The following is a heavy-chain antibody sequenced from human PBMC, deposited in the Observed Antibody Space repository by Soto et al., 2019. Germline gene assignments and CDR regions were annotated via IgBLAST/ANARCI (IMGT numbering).Heavy chain of an antibody. CDR3: TRQTDAVQWLVVPTDYNFDY. Sequence: GGSLRLSCAASGFTFGGSALHWVRQASGKGLEWVGHIRSKTNSYATAYAESVKGRFTISRDDSMNTAYLQMNSLKTEDTAVYFCTRQTDAVQWLVVPTDYNFDYWGQGTLVTVSS. D-gene: IGHD6-19*01. V-gene: IGHV3-73*01. J-gene: IGHJ4*02. CDR1: GFTFGGSA. CDR2: IRSKTNSYAT.